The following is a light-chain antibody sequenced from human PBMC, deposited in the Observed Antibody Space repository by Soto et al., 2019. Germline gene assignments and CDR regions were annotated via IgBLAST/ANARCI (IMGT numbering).Light chain of an antibody. CDR2: EVS. V-gene: IGLV2-14*01. CDR3: ISYTDFSGPYV. J-gene: IGLJ1*01. CDR1: SSDVGGYNY. Sequence: QSVLTQPASVSGSAGQSIAISCTGTSSDVGGYNYVSWYQQHPGKAPKLLLSEVSKRPSGVSDRFSGSKPGNTASLTISGLQTQDEADYFCISYTDFSGPYVFGTGTKVTVL.